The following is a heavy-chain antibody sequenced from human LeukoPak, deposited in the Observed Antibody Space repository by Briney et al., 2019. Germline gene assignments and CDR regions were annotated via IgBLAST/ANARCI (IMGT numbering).Heavy chain of an antibody. V-gene: IGHV4-59*01. CDR2: IYYSGST. J-gene: IGHJ6*02. Sequence: SETLSLTCTVSGGSISSYYWSWIRQPPGKGLEWIGYIYYSGSTNYNPSLKRRVTISVDTSKNQFSLKLSSVTAADTAVYYCARCSSYYYYGMDVWGQGTTVTVSS. D-gene: IGHD2-2*01. CDR1: GGSISSYY. CDR3: ARCSSYYYYGMDV.